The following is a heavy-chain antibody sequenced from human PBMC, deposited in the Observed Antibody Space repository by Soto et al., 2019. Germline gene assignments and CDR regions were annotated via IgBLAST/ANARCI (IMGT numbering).Heavy chain of an antibody. CDR3: ARPHYDSNTFYYYFDY. Sequence: SETLSLTCAVYGGSFSGYYWSWIRQPPGKGLEWIGEIFHGVSTNYSPSLKSRVTISVDTSKNQFSLDLSSVTAADTAVYYCARPHYDSNTFYYYFDYWSQGTLVTVSS. V-gene: IGHV4-34*12. J-gene: IGHJ4*02. CDR2: IFHGVST. CDR1: GGSFSGYY. D-gene: IGHD3-22*01.